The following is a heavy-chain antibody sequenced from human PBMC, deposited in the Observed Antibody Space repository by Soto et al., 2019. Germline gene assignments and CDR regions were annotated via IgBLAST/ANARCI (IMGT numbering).Heavy chain of an antibody. CDR3: ARDFFYDSSGYYPFFDY. CDR2: ISYDGSNK. J-gene: IGHJ4*02. CDR1: GFTFSSYA. D-gene: IGHD3-22*01. Sequence: QAGGSLRLSRAASGFTFSSYAMHWVRQAPGKGLEWVAVISYDGSNKYYADSVKGRFTISRDNSKNTLYLQMNSLRAEDTAVYYCARDFFYDSSGYYPFFDYWGQGTLVTVSS. V-gene: IGHV3-30-3*01.